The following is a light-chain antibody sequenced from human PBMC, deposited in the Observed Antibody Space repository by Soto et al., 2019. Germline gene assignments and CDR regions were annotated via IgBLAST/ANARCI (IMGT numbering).Light chain of an antibody. CDR1: SSDFGGYNY. V-gene: IGLV2-14*01. CDR3: SSYTSSSTGLV. CDR2: EVS. J-gene: IGLJ3*02. Sequence: QSALTQPASVSGSPGQSITISCAGTSSDFGGYNYVSWYQQHPGKAPKLMIYEVSNRPSGVSNRFSGSESGNTASLTISGLQAEDEADYYCSSYTSSSTGLVFGGGTKLTVL.